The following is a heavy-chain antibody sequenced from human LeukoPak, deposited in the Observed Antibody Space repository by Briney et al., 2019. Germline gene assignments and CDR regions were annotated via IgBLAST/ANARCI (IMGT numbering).Heavy chain of an antibody. D-gene: IGHD2-2*01. V-gene: IGHV1-69*13. Sequence: VASVKVSCKASGGTFSSYAISWVRQAPGQGLEWMGVIIPIFGTANYAQKFQGRVTITADESTSTAYMELSSLRSEDTAVYYCAREYPRDAFDIWGQGTMVTVSS. CDR1: GGTFSSYA. CDR3: AREYPRDAFDI. J-gene: IGHJ3*02. CDR2: IIPIFGTA.